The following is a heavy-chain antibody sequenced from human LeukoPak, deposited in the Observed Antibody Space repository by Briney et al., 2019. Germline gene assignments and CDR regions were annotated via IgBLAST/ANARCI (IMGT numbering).Heavy chain of an antibody. V-gene: IGHV3-30*02. J-gene: IGHJ4*02. Sequence: GGSLRLSCAASGFTFRTYAMHWVRQAPGKGLEWVSFIRSDGNDKFYADSVKGRFTISRDNSKDTLYLQMNSLRTEDTAVYYCAKDIFGFGGYDFVHWGQGTLVTVSS. CDR3: AKDIFGFGGYDFVH. D-gene: IGHD3-10*02. CDR2: IRSDGNDK. CDR1: GFTFRTYA.